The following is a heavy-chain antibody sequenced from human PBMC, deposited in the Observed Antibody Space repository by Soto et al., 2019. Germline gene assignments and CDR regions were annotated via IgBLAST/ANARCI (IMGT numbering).Heavy chain of an antibody. CDR1: GYSLTSYG. J-gene: IGHJ6*02. CDR3: TRDLTIVPATQPRLGNDGRGV. V-gene: IGHV1-18*01. Sequence: QVQLVQSAAEVKKHGASVKVSCKACGYSLTSYGVSWVQRAPGQALAWMGWISPCNGHLQFVQRFQGRDSMTTDTSRKTAYTEVRNLRSDDTAQYYCTRDLTIVPATQPRLGNDGRGVWGQGNTVIVSS. D-gene: IGHD2-2*01. CDR2: ISPCNGHL.